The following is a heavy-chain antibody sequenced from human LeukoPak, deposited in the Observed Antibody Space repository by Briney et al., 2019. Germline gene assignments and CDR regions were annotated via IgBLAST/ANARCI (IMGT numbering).Heavy chain of an antibody. CDR2: INPNSGAT. CDR1: GYTFTGYY. CDR3: ARDTVTTDYFDY. V-gene: IGHV1-2*04. D-gene: IGHD4-11*01. Sequence: ASVKVSCKASGYTFTGYYMHWVRQAPGQGLEWMEWINPNSGATNYAQKFQGWVTMTRDTSISTAYMELSRLRSDDTAVYYCARDTVTTDYFDYWGQGTLVTVPS. J-gene: IGHJ4*02.